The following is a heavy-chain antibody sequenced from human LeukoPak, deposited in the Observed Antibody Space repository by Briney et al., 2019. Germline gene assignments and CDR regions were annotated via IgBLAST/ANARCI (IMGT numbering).Heavy chain of an antibody. J-gene: IGHJ4*02. CDR1: GFTFSSYA. Sequence: GGSLRLSCAVSGFTFSSYAMSWVRQAPGKGLEWVSAISGSGGSTYYADSVKGRFTISRDNSKNTLYLQMNSLRAEDTAVYYCAKCSLKGYSYGCLQYWGQGTLVTVSS. V-gene: IGHV3-23*01. CDR3: AKCSLKGYSYGCLQY. CDR2: ISGSGGST. D-gene: IGHD5-18*01.